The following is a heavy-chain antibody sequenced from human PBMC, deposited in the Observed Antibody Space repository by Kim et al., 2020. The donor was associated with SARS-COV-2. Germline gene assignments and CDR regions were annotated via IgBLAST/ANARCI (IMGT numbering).Heavy chain of an antibody. CDR2: INPSGSTT. J-gene: IGHJ3*01. V-gene: IGHV1-46*01. CDR1: GYTFTNYY. Sequence: ASVKVSCKAPGYTFTNYYMHWVRQAPGQGLEWMGVINPSGSTTSYAQKIQGRVTMTRDTSTSIVYMELSSLRSEDTAVYYCASEVPPEAKAFDVWGQGTMVTVSS. D-gene: IGHD2-2*01. CDR3: ASEVPPEAKAFDV.